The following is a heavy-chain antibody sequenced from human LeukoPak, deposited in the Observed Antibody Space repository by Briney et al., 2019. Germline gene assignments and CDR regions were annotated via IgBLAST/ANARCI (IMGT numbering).Heavy chain of an antibody. CDR3: ARDLSFGSLDF. CDR1: GFTFSNYA. D-gene: IGHD1-26*01. J-gene: IGHJ4*02. Sequence: GGSLRLSCAASGFTFSNYAMSWVRQAPGKGLEWVAGMWYDGSKEDYADSVKGRFTISRDMSKNTLNLQMNSLRVEDTAMFYCARDLSFGSLDFRGQGTLVTVSS. V-gene: IGHV3-33*08. CDR2: MWYDGSKE.